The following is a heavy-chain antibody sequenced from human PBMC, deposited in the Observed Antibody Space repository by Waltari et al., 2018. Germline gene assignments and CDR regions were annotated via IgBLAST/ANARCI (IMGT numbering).Heavy chain of an antibody. V-gene: IGHV1-2*02. D-gene: IGHD1-26*01. J-gene: IGHJ5*02. CDR3: ARDPGPIMGAPDL. CDR1: GYTFTDYH. Sequence: QEQLVQSGSEVKKPGASVKTACQASGYTFTDYHLHWFRQTPGQGVEWMGWFNPKNGDSNSAEKFLGRVTMTRDTSIDTVYLDLSGLRSDDTAIFFCARDPGPIMGAPDLWGQGTQVTVSS. CDR2: FNPKNGDS.